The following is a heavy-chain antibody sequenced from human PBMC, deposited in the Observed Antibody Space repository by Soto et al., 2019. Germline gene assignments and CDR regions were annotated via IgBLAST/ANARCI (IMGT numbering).Heavy chain of an antibody. CDR1: GYTFTSYG. J-gene: IGHJ6*02. D-gene: IGHD1-26*01. Sequence: ASVKVSCKASGYTFTSYGISWVRQAPGQGLEWMGWISAYNGNTNYAQKLQGRVTMTTDTSTSTAYMELRSLRSDDTAVYYCARDLGQWELRHYYYYGMDVWGQGTTVTVSS. CDR3: ARDLGQWELRHYYYYGMDV. V-gene: IGHV1-18*01. CDR2: ISAYNGNT.